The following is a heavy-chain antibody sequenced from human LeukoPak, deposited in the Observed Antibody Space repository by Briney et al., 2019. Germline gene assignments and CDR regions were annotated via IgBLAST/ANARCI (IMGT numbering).Heavy chain of an antibody. V-gene: IGHV1-46*01. CDR3: AREPTLTIFGVVIIHRYFDY. CDR2: INPSGGST. D-gene: IGHD3-3*01. Sequence: ASVKVSCKASGYTFTSYYMHWVRQAPGQGLEWMGIINPSGGSTSYAQKFQGRVTITADKSTSTAYMELSSLRSEDTAVYYCAREPTLTIFGVVIIHRYFDYWGQGTLVTVSS. J-gene: IGHJ4*02. CDR1: GYTFTSYY.